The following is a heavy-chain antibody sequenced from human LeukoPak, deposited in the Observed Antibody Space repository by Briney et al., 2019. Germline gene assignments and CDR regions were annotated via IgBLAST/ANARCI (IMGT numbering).Heavy chain of an antibody. CDR1: GFTFSSDS. V-gene: IGHV3-21*01. D-gene: IGHD3-9*01. CDR3: ARDGLLRYFDRAIDY. J-gene: IGHJ4*02. CDR2: ISSSSSYI. Sequence: GASLRLSCAASGFTFSSDSMNWGRQAPGKGLEWVSSISSSSSYIYYADSVKGRFTISRDNAKNSLYLQMNSLRAEDTAVYYCARDGLLRYFDRAIDYWGQGTLVTVSP.